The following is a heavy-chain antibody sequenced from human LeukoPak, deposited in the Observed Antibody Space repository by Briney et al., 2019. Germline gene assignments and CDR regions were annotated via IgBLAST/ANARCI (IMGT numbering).Heavy chain of an antibody. CDR3: AASLWFGIYPDY. D-gene: IGHD3-10*01. J-gene: IGHJ4*02. CDR2: IYYSGST. V-gene: IGHV4-39*07. CDR1: GGSISSSSYY. Sequence: PSETLSLTCTVSGGSISSSSYYWGWIRQPPGKGLEWIGSIYYSGSTYYNPSLKSRVTISVDTSKNQFSLKLSSVTAADTAVYYCAASLWFGIYPDYWGQGSLVTVSS.